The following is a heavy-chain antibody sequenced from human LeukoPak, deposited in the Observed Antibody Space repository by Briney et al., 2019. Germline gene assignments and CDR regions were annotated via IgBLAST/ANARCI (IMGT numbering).Heavy chain of an antibody. V-gene: IGHV3-23*01. CDR3: ARGGATVTWGFFDY. D-gene: IGHD4-17*01. Sequence: GGSLRLSCAASGFTFSSYAMSWVRQAPGKGLEWVSRISGSGSSTYYADSMKGRFTISRDSSNNTVYLQMNSLRVEDTAIYYCARGGATVTWGFFDYWGQGTLVTVSS. J-gene: IGHJ4*02. CDR2: ISGSGSST. CDR1: GFTFSSYA.